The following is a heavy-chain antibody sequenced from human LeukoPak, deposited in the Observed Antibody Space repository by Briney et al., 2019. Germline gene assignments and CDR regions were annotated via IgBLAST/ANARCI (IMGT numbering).Heavy chain of an antibody. CDR3: ARVGSAWDNYFDY. J-gene: IGHJ4*02. CDR2: IIPIFGTA. D-gene: IGHD1-26*01. CDR1: GGTFSSYA. Sequence: SVKVSCKASGGTFSSYAISWVRQAPGQGLGWMGRIIPIFGTANYAQKFQGRVTITTDESTSTAYMELSSLRSEDTAVYYCARVGSAWDNYFDYWGQGTLVTVSS. V-gene: IGHV1-69*05.